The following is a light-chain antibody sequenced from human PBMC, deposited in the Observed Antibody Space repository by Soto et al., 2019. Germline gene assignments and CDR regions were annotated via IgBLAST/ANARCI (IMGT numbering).Light chain of an antibody. CDR3: QQYGSSPRT. Sequence: EIVLTQSPGTLSLSTEERATLSCRASQSVSSSYLAWYQQKPGQAPRLLIYGASSRATGIPDRFSGSGSGTDFTLTISRLEPEDFAVYYCQQYGSSPRTFGQGTKVDI. CDR1: QSVSSSY. CDR2: GAS. V-gene: IGKV3-20*01. J-gene: IGKJ1*01.